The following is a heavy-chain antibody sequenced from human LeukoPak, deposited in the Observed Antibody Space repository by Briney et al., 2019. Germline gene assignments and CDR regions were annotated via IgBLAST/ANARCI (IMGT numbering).Heavy chain of an antibody. CDR3: AKEGRYYGSGSSYFDY. D-gene: IGHD3-10*01. CDR1: GFTFSSYA. Sequence: GGSLRLSCAASGFTFSSYAMSWVRQAPGKGLEWVSAISGSGGSTYYADSVKGRFTISRDNSKNTLYQQMNSLRAEDTAVYYCAKEGRYYGSGSSYFDYWGQGTLVTVSS. CDR2: ISGSGGST. J-gene: IGHJ4*02. V-gene: IGHV3-23*01.